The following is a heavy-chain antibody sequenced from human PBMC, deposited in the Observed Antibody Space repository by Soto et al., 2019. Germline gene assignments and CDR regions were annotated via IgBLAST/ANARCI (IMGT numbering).Heavy chain of an antibody. CDR3: ARDRDYHGFDP. D-gene: IGHD4-17*01. CDR2: IYYSGST. Sequence: SETLSLTCTVSGGSISSGGYYWSWIRQHPGKGLEWIGYIYYSGSTYYNPSLKSRVTISVDTSKNQFSLKLSSVTAADTAVYYCARDRDYHGFDPWGQGTLVTVSS. CDR1: GGSISSGGYY. V-gene: IGHV4-31*03. J-gene: IGHJ5*02.